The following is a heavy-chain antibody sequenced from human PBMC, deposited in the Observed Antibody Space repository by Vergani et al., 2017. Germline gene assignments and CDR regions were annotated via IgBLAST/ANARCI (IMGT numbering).Heavy chain of an antibody. J-gene: IGHJ6*02. CDR3: ARDRGTRTYGLDV. CDR1: GGTFSSYT. V-gene: IGHV1-69*08. D-gene: IGHD3-16*01. Sequence: QVQLVQSGAEVKKPGSSVKVSCKASGGTFSSYTVTWVRQAPGQGLEWMGRIIPILGIPNYAQKLQGRVTITADKSTNTAYMELSSLRSGDTAVYYCARDRGTRTYGLDVWGQGTTVTVSS. CDR2: IIPILGIP.